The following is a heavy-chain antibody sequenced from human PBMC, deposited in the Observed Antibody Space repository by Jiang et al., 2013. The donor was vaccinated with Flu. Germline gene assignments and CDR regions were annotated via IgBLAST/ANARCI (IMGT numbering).Heavy chain of an antibody. D-gene: IGHD1-26*01. V-gene: IGHV3-73*01. CDR2: AASRINLYET. CDR3: RMWVGVLRRDF. Sequence: GGSLKLSCVASGFSFSGFAVDWVRLSSGKGLEWVGRAASRINLYETGEGASMQGRVSVSRDDAQNTASLHMYDLKTEDTAVYYCRMWVGVLRRDFWGQGIPVTVSS. J-gene: IGHJ4*02. CDR1: GFSFSGFA.